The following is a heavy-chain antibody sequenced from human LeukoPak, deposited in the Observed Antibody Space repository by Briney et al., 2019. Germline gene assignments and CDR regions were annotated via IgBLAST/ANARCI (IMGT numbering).Heavy chain of an antibody. Sequence: KPSGTLSLTCTVSGGSISSSYWSWIRQPPGKGLEWIGYIYYSGSTNYNPSLKSRVTISVDTSKNQFSLKLSSVTAADTAVYYCARGGSSYSYGRNWFDPWGQGTLVTVSS. J-gene: IGHJ5*02. V-gene: IGHV4-59*12. CDR3: ARGGSSYSYGRNWFDP. CDR2: IYYSGST. D-gene: IGHD5-18*01. CDR1: GGSISSSY.